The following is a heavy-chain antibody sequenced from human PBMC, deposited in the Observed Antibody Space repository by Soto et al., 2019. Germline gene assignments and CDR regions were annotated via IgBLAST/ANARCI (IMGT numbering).Heavy chain of an antibody. D-gene: IGHD6-19*01. CDR1: GYTFTSYA. J-gene: IGHJ1*01. Sequence: ASVKVSCKASGYTFTSYAMHWVRQAPGQRLEWMGWINAGNGNTKYSQKFQGRVTSTRDTSASTAYMGLSSLKSEETAVYYCASYSSGWYGDHGLEYFQHWGQGTLVTVSS. V-gene: IGHV1-3*01. CDR2: INAGNGNT. CDR3: ASYSSGWYGDHGLEYFQH.